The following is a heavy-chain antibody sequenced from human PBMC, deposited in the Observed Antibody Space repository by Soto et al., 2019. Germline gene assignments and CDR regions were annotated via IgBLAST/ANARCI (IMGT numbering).Heavy chain of an antibody. V-gene: IGHV3-30*18. D-gene: IGHD3-3*01. CDR2: ISYDGSNE. Sequence: QVHLVESGGGVVQPGRSLRLSCVASGFNFDTFAMNLVRQAPGKGLEWVAVISYDGSNEFYVDSVKGRFTISRDNDKNTLYLQMNSLRPEDTGVYYCAKDISGKLRFVEWYPPKGMDVWGQGTTVTVSS. CDR1: GFNFDTFA. CDR3: AKDISGKLRFVEWYPPKGMDV. J-gene: IGHJ6*02.